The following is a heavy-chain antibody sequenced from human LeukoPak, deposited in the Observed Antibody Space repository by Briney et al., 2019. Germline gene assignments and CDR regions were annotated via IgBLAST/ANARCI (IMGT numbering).Heavy chain of an antibody. CDR1: GYTFTGYY. CDR3: ARTTTRYCSSTSCYLGY. Sequence: SVKVSCKASGYTFTGYYMHWVRQAPGQGLEWMGGIIPIFGTANYAQKFQGRVTITADESTSTAYMELSSLRSEDTAVYYCARTTTRYCSSTSCYLGYWGQGTLVTVSS. V-gene: IGHV1-69*13. J-gene: IGHJ4*02. CDR2: IIPIFGTA. D-gene: IGHD2-2*01.